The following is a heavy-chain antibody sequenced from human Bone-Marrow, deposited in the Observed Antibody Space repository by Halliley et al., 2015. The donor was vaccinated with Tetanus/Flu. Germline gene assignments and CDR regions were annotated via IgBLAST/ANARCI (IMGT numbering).Heavy chain of an antibody. CDR2: NGCIYT. CDR3: ARRLRDQSDSGSYFAFDL. J-gene: IGHJ3*01. D-gene: IGHD3-10*01. Sequence: NGCIYTKSADSVKGRFSNSRDIAKKSLYLQMDSLRAEDPAVYYCARRLRDQSDSGSYFAFDLWGQGTLVTVSS. V-gene: IGHV3-11*03.